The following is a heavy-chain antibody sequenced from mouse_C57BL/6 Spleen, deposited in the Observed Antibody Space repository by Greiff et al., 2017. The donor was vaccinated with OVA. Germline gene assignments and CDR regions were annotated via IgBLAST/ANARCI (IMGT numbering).Heavy chain of an antibody. CDR2: IYPRSGNT. CDR3: EGLYYDYDLYYFDY. D-gene: IGHD2-4*01. CDR1: GYTFTSYG. J-gene: IGHJ2*01. V-gene: IGHV1-81*01. Sequence: QVQLQQSGAELARPGASVKLSCKASGYTFTSYGISWVKQRTGQGLEWIGEIYPRSGNTYYNEKFKGKATLTADKSSSTAYMELRSLTSEDSAVYFCEGLYYDYDLYYFDYWGQGTTLTVSS.